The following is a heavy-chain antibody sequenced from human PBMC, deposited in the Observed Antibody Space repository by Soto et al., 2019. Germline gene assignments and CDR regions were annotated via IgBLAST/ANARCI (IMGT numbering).Heavy chain of an antibody. CDR3: ARSHYSYYYMDV. D-gene: IGHD3-10*01. J-gene: IGHJ6*03. CDR1: GFTFSSYG. Sequence: GGSLRLSCAASGFTFSSYGMHWVRQATGKGLEWVSAIGTAGDTYYPGSVKGRFTISRENAKNSLYLQMNSLRAGDTAVYYCARSHYSYYYMDVWGKATTVTVSS. CDR2: IGTAGDT. V-gene: IGHV3-13*01.